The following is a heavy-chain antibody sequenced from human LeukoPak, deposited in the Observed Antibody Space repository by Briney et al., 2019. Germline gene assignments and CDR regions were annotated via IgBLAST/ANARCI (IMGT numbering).Heavy chain of an antibody. CDR1: AFTFSSYA. Sequence: PGGSLRLSCAASAFTFSSYAMNWVRQAPGEGLEWVSTISGSGGGTYYADSVRGRFTTSRDNSENTLYLQMNSLRAEDTAVYYCERRDSSGWYCLDYWGQGTLVTVSS. CDR2: ISGSGGGT. V-gene: IGHV3-23*01. CDR3: ERRDSSGWYCLDY. J-gene: IGHJ4*02. D-gene: IGHD6-19*01.